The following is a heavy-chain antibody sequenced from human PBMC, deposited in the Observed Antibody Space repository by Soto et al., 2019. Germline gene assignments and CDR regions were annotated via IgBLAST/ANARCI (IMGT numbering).Heavy chain of an antibody. V-gene: IGHV3-30-3*01. Sequence: QVQLVESGGGVVQPGRSLRLSCAASGFTFSSYAMHWVRQAPGKGLEWMAVISYDGSNKYYADSVKGRFTISRDNSKNTLYLQMNSLRADDTAVYYCARGSGGFYYEGIDYWGQGTLVTVSS. J-gene: IGHJ4*02. CDR2: ISYDGSNK. D-gene: IGHD1-26*01. CDR1: GFTFSSYA. CDR3: ARGSGGFYYEGIDY.